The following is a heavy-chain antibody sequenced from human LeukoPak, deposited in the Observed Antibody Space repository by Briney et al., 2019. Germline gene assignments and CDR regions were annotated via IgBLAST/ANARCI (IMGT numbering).Heavy chain of an antibody. Sequence: NPSQTLSLTCTVSGGSVNSGSYYWSWIRQPAGKGLEWIGRIYSGGITNNYNPSLKSRVTMSVDTSKNQFSLRLISVTAADTAVYYCARDLDCTYTSCSRGDDAFDIWGRGTLVTVSS. D-gene: IGHD2-2*01. V-gene: IGHV4-61*02. CDR2: IYSGGIT. J-gene: IGHJ3*02. CDR1: GGSVNSGSYY. CDR3: ARDLDCTYTSCSRGDDAFDI.